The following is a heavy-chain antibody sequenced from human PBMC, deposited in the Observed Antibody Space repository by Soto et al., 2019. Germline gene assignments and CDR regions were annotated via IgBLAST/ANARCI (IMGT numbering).Heavy chain of an antibody. CDR2: ISGYNGKT. J-gene: IGHJ3*02. D-gene: IGHD2-15*01. CDR3: ARDRVGRATVVPDDAFDI. V-gene: IGHV1-18*01. CDR1: GYSITTYS. Sequence: QVQLEQSGAEVKKPGASVRVSCEVSGYSITTYSTSWVRQAPGQGLEWMGWISGYNGKTRYAQKFQGRFTMTTDASTSTAYMELKSLRFDDTAIYFCARDRVGRATVVPDDAFDIWGQGTMVTVSS.